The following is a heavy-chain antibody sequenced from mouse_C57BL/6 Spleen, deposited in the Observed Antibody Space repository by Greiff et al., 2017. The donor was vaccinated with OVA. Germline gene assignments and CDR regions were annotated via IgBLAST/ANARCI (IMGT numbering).Heavy chain of an antibody. CDR1: GFTFSDYG. Sequence: DVQLVESGGGLVKPGGSLKLSCAASGFTFSDYGMHWVRQAPEKGLEWVAYISSGSSTIYYADTVKGRFTISRDNAKNTLFLQMTSLRSEDTAMYYCARNYDDYFDYWGQGTTLTVSS. V-gene: IGHV5-17*01. CDR2: ISSGSSTI. J-gene: IGHJ2*01. CDR3: ARNYDDYFDY. D-gene: IGHD2-4*01.